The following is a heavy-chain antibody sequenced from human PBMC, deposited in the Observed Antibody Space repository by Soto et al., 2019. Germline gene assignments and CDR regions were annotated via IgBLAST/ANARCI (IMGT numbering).Heavy chain of an antibody. CDR1: GYTFTSND. J-gene: IGHJ2*01. CDR3: ARPRSPLGSAGYWYFDL. D-gene: IGHD3-16*01. V-gene: IGHV1-8*01. Sequence: QVQLVQSGAEVKKPGASVKVSCKASGYTFTSNDINWGRQATGQGLEGMGWMNPNSGNTGYAQKFQGRVTMTRNTSISTAYMELSSLRSEDTAVYYCARPRSPLGSAGYWYFDLWGRGTLVTVSS. CDR2: MNPNSGNT.